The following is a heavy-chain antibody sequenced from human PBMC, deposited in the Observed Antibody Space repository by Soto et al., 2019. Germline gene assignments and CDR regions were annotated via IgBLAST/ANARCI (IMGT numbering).Heavy chain of an antibody. CDR3: ARKQAGSFSGIHX. Sequence: LSLTCTVTGDSITSGVYYWSWIRQHPGKGLELLGYIYGSGGSGSTLYNPSLKSRITLSVDTSKTQFSLNLSSVTFADTAVYFCARKQAGSFSGIHXWGQVTLVTVSX. V-gene: IGHV4-31*03. CDR2: IYGSGGSGST. D-gene: IGHD1-1*01. J-gene: IGHJ4*02. CDR1: GDSITSGVYY.